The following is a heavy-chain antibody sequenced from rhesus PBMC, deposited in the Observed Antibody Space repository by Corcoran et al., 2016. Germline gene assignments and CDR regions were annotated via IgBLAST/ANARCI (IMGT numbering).Heavy chain of an antibody. Sequence: QVQLQESGPGLVKPSETLSLTCAVSGGSISDSYRWSWIRQPPGKGLEWIGYIDGSSTSPHSNPSLKSRVTISADASENQFSLRLNSVTAADTAMYYGTRGRPGMGDYFDYWGQGVLVTVSS. D-gene: IGHD1-32*01. V-gene: IGHV4S10*01. CDR1: GGSISDSYR. J-gene: IGHJ4*01. CDR2: IDGSSTSP. CDR3: TRGRPGMGDYFDY.